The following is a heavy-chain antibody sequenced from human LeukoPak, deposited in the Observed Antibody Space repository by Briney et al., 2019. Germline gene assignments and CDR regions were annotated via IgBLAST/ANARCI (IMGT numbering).Heavy chain of an antibody. CDR3: ARSKKGWTFDY. Sequence: PSETLSLTCTVSGGSISSYYWSWIRQPPGKGLEWIGYIYYSGSTNYNPSLKSRVTISVDTSKNQFSLKLSSVTAADTAVYYCARSKKGWTFDYWGQGTLVTVSS. V-gene: IGHV4-59*08. CDR2: IYYSGST. CDR1: GGSISSYY. D-gene: IGHD2-15*01. J-gene: IGHJ4*02.